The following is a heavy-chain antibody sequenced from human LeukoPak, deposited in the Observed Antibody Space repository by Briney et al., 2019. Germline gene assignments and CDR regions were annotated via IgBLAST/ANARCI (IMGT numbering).Heavy chain of an antibody. CDR1: GDSISSYY. V-gene: IGHV4-4*09. CDR3: ARLSTSHDRYCLDY. Sequence: SETLSLTCTVSGDSISSYYWSWIRQPPGKGLEWIGYIYTSGGTNYIASLKGRVTISIDTPKNQFSLKLSSVTAADSAVYYCARLSTSHDRYCLDYWGQGTLVTVSS. J-gene: IGHJ4*02. D-gene: IGHD6-6*01. CDR2: IYTSGGT.